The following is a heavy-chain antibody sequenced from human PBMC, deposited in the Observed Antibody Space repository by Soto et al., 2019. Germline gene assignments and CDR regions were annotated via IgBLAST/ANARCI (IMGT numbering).Heavy chain of an antibody. V-gene: IGHV3-48*02. D-gene: IGHD6-19*01. CDR3: ARDTGGAAYSSGWYGY. J-gene: IGHJ4*02. CDR2: ITSSSSTI. Sequence: GGSLRLSCAASGFTFSSYNMNWVRQAPGKGLEWVSHITSSSSTIYYADSVKGRFTISRDNARNSLYLQMNSLRDEDTAVYYCARDTGGAAYSSGWYGYWGQGALVTVSS. CDR1: GFTFSSYN.